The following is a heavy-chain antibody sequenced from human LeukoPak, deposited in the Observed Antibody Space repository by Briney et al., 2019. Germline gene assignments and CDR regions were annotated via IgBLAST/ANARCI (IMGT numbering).Heavy chain of an antibody. V-gene: IGHV4-59*01. Sequence: SETLSLTCTVSGGSISPYYWSWVRQPPGKGLEYIGYIYYSGSTNYNPSLKSRVTISVDTSKNQFSLKLSSVTAADTAVYYCARTEESGYSYGYFGYYYYMDVWGRGTTVTVSS. CDR2: IYYSGST. J-gene: IGHJ6*03. CDR1: GGSISPYY. CDR3: ARTEESGYSYGYFGYYYYMDV. D-gene: IGHD5-18*01.